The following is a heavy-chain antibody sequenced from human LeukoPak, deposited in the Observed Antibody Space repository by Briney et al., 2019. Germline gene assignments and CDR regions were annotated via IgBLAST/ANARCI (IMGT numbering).Heavy chain of an antibody. CDR3: ARGGSGSYYDY. D-gene: IGHD3-10*01. J-gene: IGHJ4*02. CDR1: GGSISSGGYS. CDR2: IYHSGST. Sequence: SETLSLTCAVSGGSISSGGYSWSWIRQPPGKGLEWIGYIYHSGSTYYNPSLKSRVTISVDRSKNQFSLKLSSVTAADTAVYYCARGGSGSYYDYWGQGTLITVSS. V-gene: IGHV4-30-2*01.